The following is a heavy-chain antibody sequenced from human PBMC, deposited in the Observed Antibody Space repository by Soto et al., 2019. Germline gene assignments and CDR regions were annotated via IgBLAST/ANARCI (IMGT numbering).Heavy chain of an antibody. Sequence: GGSLRLSXAASGFTFNNYDMHWVRQATGKGLEWVAVIGAAGDTHYPGSVKGRFTISRENGKNSVYLQMNSLRAGDTAIYHCARDSGYDLTQPGMDVWGQGTTVTVSS. J-gene: IGHJ6*02. V-gene: IGHV3-13*01. D-gene: IGHD5-12*01. CDR3: ARDSGYDLTQPGMDV. CDR2: IGAAGDT. CDR1: GFTFNNYD.